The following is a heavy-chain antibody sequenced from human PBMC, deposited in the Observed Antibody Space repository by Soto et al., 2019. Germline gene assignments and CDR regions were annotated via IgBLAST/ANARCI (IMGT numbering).Heavy chain of an antibody. J-gene: IGHJ1*01. Sequence: PGGSLRLSCAASGFIFSTHGMNWVRQAPGKGLEWVSYISYTSSTIYYADSVKGRFTISRDNAKNSLFLQMNSLRDEDTAVYYCAADPERSSRYYFHHWGQGTLVTVSS. V-gene: IGHV3-48*02. CDR1: GFIFSTHG. D-gene: IGHD6-13*01. CDR2: ISYTSSTI. CDR3: AADPERSSRYYFHH.